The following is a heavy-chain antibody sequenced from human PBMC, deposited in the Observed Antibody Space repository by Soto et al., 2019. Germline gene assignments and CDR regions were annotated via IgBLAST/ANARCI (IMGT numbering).Heavy chain of an antibody. CDR1: GGSISSGGYS. Sequence: PSETLSLTCAVCGGSISSGGYSWSWIRQPPGKGLEWIGYMYHSGSTYYNPSLKSRVTISIDRSKNQFSLKLSSVTAADTAVYYCARSDGRYWGQGTLVTVSS. CDR3: ARSDGRY. CDR2: MYHSGST. J-gene: IGHJ4*02. V-gene: IGHV4-30-2*02.